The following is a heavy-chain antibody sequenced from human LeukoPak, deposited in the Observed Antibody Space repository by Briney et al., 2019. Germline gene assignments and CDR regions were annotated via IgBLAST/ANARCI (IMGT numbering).Heavy chain of an antibody. CDR3: ARDPGDYDFWSAEPLNWFDP. D-gene: IGHD3-3*01. Sequence: SLKVSCKDSGGTFSSYTISWVRQAPGQGLEWMGGLIPIVGTAHYAQKLQGRVTITADESTSTAYIDLSRLRSEGTAVYFCARDPGDYDFWSAEPLNWFDPWGQGTLVTVSS. CDR2: LIPIVGTA. J-gene: IGHJ5*02. CDR1: GGTFSSYT. V-gene: IGHV1-69*01.